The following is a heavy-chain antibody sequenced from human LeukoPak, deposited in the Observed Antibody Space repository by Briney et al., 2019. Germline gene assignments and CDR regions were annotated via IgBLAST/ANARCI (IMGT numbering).Heavy chain of an antibody. Sequence: GGSLRLSCAASGFTFSSYAMHWVRQAPGKGLEWVAVISYDGSNKYYADSVEGRFTISRDNSKNTLYLQMNSLRAEDTAVYYCAREILRRAFDIWGQGTMVTVSS. J-gene: IGHJ3*02. CDR3: AREILRRAFDI. D-gene: IGHD3-3*01. CDR1: GFTFSSYA. V-gene: IGHV3-30-3*01. CDR2: ISYDGSNK.